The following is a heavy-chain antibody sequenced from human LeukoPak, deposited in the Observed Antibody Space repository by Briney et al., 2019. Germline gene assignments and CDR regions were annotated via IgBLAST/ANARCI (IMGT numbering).Heavy chain of an antibody. J-gene: IGHJ4*02. CDR1: GYSISSGYY. CDR3: ARDQYYDSSTYYEIDY. V-gene: IGHV4-38-2*02. CDR2: IYHSGST. D-gene: IGHD3-22*01. Sequence: PSETLSLTCTVSGYSISSGYYWGWIRQSPGKGLEWIGSIYHSGSTYYNPSLQSRITISVDTSKNQFSLKLSSVTAADTAVYYCARDQYYDSSTYYEIDYWGQGTLVTVSS.